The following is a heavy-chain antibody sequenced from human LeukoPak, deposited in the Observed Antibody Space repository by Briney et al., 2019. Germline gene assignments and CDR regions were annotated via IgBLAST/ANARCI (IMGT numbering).Heavy chain of an antibody. V-gene: IGHV4-31*03. D-gene: IGHD3-10*01. CDR3: ARGRLWTRARFDY. CDR2: IYYSGST. Sequence: SETLSLTCTVSGGSISSGGYYWSWIRQHPGKGLEWIGYIYYSGSTYYNPSLKSRVTISVDTSKNQFSLKLSSVTAADTAVYYCARGRLWTRARFDYWGQGTLVTVSS. J-gene: IGHJ4*02. CDR1: GGSISSGGYY.